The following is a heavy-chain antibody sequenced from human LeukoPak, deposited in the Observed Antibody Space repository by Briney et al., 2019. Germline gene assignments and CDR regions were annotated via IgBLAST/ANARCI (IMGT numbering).Heavy chain of an antibody. Sequence: SETLSLTCTVSGGSISRSSYYWGWIRQPPGKGLEWIGSIYYSGSTYYNPSLKSRVTISVDTSKKQFSLKLTSVTAADTAVYYCARHVATGATDAFDLWGRGTMVTVSS. D-gene: IGHD1-1*01. CDR2: IYYSGST. CDR1: GGSISRSSYY. V-gene: IGHV4-39*01. CDR3: ARHVATGATDAFDL. J-gene: IGHJ3*01.